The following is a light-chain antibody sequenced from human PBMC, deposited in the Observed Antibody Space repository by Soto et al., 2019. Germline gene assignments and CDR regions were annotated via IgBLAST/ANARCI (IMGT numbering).Light chain of an antibody. J-gene: IGKJ1*01. Sequence: EIVLTQSPGTLSLSPGERATLSCRASQSVSSSYLAWYQQKPGQAPMLLIYGASSRPTGIPDRFSGSGSGTDFTLTISRLEPEDFAVYYCQQYGSSRTFGQGTKVEIK. V-gene: IGKV3-20*01. CDR3: QQYGSSRT. CDR2: GAS. CDR1: QSVSSSY.